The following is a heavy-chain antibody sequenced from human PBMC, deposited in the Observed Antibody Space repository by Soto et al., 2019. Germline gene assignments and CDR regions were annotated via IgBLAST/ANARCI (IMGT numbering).Heavy chain of an antibody. CDR3: ARDRAVACTFWKWLHRNWFYP. J-gene: IGHJ5*02. V-gene: IGHV6-1*01. CDR1: GDSVSSNSAA. CDR2: TYYRSKWYN. D-gene: IGHD6-19*01. Sequence: SQTLSLTCAISGDSVSSNSAAWNWIRQSPSRGLEWLGRTYYRSKWYNDYAVSVKSRITINPDTSKNQFSLQLNSVTPEDTAVYYCARDRAVACTFWKWLHRNWFYPRAQRTLVTVSA.